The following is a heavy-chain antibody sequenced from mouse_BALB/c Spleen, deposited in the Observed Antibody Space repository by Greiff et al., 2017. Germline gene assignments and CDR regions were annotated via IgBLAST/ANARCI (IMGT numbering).Heavy chain of an antibody. Sequence: EVNVVESGGGLVKPGGSLKLSCAASGFTFSSYAMSWVRQSPEKRLEWVAEISSGGSYTYYPDTVTGRFTISRDNAKNTLYLEMSSLRSEDTAMYYCAREGTGDFDYWGQGTTLTVSS. CDR2: ISSGGSYT. CDR1: GFTFSSYA. V-gene: IGHV5-9-4*01. J-gene: IGHJ2*01. CDR3: AREGTGDFDY. D-gene: IGHD3-3*01.